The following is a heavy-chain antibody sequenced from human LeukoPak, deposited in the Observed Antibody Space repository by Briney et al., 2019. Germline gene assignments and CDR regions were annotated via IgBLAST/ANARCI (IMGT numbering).Heavy chain of an antibody. CDR3: AGSWNEGGFDY. CDR1: GGTFSSYA. Sequence: SVKVSCKASGGTFSSYAISWVRQAPGQGLEWMGRIIPILGIANYAQKFQGRVTITADKSTSTAYMELSSLRSEDTAVYYCAGSWNEGGFDYWGQGTLVTVSS. V-gene: IGHV1-69*04. D-gene: IGHD1-1*01. CDR2: IIPILGIA. J-gene: IGHJ4*02.